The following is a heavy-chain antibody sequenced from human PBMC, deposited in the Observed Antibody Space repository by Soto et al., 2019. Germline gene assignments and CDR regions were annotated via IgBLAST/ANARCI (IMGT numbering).Heavy chain of an antibody. Sequence: QVQLVESGGGVVQPGTSLRLSCAASEFSFSNYAIHWVRQAPGKGLEWVSSISYDGNYKYYADSVKGRFTISRDNSKNTLYLQMNSLRTEDTAVYYCAKGEGYCSGGSCYYWGQGTLVTVSS. CDR3: AKGEGYCSGGSCYY. D-gene: IGHD2-15*01. CDR2: ISYDGNYK. V-gene: IGHV3-30-3*01. CDR1: EFSFSNYA. J-gene: IGHJ4*02.